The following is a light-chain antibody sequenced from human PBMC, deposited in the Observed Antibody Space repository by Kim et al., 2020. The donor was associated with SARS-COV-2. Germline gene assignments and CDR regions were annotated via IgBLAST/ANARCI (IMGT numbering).Light chain of an antibody. CDR1: RSNSGSNV. Sequence: GQRVTISCSGNRSNSGSNVENWYQQLPGTAPKLLIYSNDYRPSGVPDRFSGSKSGTSASLDISGLQSEDEADYYCAAWDDSLNGSVFGGGTQLTVL. CDR3: AAWDDSLNGSV. CDR2: SND. V-gene: IGLV1-44*01. J-gene: IGLJ3*02.